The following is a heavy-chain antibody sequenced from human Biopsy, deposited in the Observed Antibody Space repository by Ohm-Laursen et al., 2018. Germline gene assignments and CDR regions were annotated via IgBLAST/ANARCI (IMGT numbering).Heavy chain of an antibody. CDR2: IYYSGST. Sequence: GTLSLTCTVSGGSISSDYWSWIRQTPGKGLEWNGYIYYSGSTNYNPSLKSRVTISVDTSKNQFSLRLNSVTAADTAVYYCARATNSTGWPYYYFYGMDVWGQGTTVTVS. CDR1: GGSISSDY. V-gene: IGHV4-59*01. J-gene: IGHJ6*02. CDR3: ARATNSTGWPYYYFYGMDV. D-gene: IGHD2/OR15-2a*01.